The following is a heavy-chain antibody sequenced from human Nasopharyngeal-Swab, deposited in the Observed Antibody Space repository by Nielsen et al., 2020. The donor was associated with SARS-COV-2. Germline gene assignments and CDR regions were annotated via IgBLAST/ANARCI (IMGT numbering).Heavy chain of an antibody. CDR3: ARGPYSSSQRYYYYYMDV. Sequence: SETLSLTCTVSGGSISSYYWSWIRQPPGKGLEWIGYIYYSGSTNYNPSLKSRVTISVDTSKNQFSLKLSSVTAADTAVYYCARGPYSSSQRYYYYYMDVWGKGTTVTVSS. J-gene: IGHJ6*03. V-gene: IGHV4-59*12. CDR2: IYYSGST. D-gene: IGHD6-6*01. CDR1: GGSISSYY.